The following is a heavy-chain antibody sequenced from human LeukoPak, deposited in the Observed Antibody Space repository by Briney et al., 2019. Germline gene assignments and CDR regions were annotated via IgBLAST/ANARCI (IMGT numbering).Heavy chain of an antibody. J-gene: IGHJ6*02. V-gene: IGHV3-48*03. CDR2: ISSSGSTI. CDR1: GFTFSSYE. D-gene: IGHD5-24*01. Sequence: GGSLRLSCAASGFTFSSYEMNWVRQAPGKGLEWVSYISSSGSTIYYADSVKGRFTISRDNAKSSLYLQMNSLRAEDTAVYYCARKEIGYCGMDVWGQGTTVTVSS. CDR3: ARKEIGYCGMDV.